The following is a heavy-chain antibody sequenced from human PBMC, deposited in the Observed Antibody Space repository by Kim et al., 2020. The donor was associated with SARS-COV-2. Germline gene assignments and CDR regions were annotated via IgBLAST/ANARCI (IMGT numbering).Heavy chain of an antibody. J-gene: IGHJ5*02. D-gene: IGHD6-13*01. CDR3: ARPIAAAGTDWFDP. Sequence: PSFQGHVTISADKSISTAYLQWSSLKASDTAMYYCARPIAAAGTDWFDPWGQGTLVTVSS. V-gene: IGHV5-10-1*01.